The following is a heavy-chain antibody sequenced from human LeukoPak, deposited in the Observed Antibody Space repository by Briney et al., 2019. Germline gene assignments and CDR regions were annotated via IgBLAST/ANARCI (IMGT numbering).Heavy chain of an antibody. CDR1: GDSVSSNSAA. V-gene: IGHV6-1*01. J-gene: IGHJ3*02. CDR2: TYYRSKLYN. D-gene: IGHD5-12*01. CDR3: ARATTRMNAFDI. Sequence: SQTLSLTCAISGDSVSSNSAAWNWIRQSPSRGLEWLGRTYYRSKLYNDYAASVKSRITINPDTSKTQFSLQLNSVTPEDTAVYYCARATTRMNAFDIWGQGTMVTVSS.